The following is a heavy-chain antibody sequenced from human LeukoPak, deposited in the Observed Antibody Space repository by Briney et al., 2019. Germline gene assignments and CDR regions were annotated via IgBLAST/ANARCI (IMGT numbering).Heavy chain of an antibody. Sequence: GGSLRLSCAASGFTFSSYAMSWVRQAPGEGLEWVSAISGSGGSTYYADSVKGRFTISRDNSKNTLYLQMNSLRAEDTAIYYCAKDRRGPAAGTWYFDSWGQGTLVAVSS. CDR2: ISGSGGST. CDR1: GFTFSSYA. CDR3: AKDRRGPAAGTWYFDS. V-gene: IGHV3-23*01. J-gene: IGHJ4*02. D-gene: IGHD6-13*01.